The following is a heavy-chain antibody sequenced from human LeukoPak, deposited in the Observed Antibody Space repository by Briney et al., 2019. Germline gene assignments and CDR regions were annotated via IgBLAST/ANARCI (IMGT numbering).Heavy chain of an antibody. CDR3: AREFLSGSYLPPAWMKDAFDI. CDR1: GFTFSSYS. D-gene: IGHD1-26*01. V-gene: IGHV3-21*01. J-gene: IGHJ3*02. Sequence: PGGSLRLSCAASGFTFSSYSMNWVRQAPGKGLEWVSSISSSSSYIYYADSVKGRFTISRDNAKNSLYLQMNSLRAEDTAVYYCAREFLSGSYLPPAWMKDAFDIWGQGTMVTVSS. CDR2: ISSSSSYI.